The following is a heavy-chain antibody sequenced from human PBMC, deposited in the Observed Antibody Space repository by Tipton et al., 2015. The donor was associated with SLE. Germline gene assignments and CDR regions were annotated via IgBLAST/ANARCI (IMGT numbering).Heavy chain of an antibody. D-gene: IGHD1-26*01. CDR1: GGSISSYY. V-gene: IGHV4-4*07. CDR3: AREGWEILGANWFDP. CDR2: IYTSGRT. J-gene: IGHJ5*02. Sequence: LRLSCTVPGGSISSYYWSWIRQPAGKGLEWIGHIYTSGRTNYNPSLKRRVTMSVDTSKNQFSLQLSSVTAADTAVYYCAREGWEILGANWFDPWGQGTLVTVSS.